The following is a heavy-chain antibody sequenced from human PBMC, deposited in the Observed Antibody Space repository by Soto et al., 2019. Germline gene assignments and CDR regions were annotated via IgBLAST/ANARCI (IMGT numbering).Heavy chain of an antibody. CDR2: IKQDGSEK. V-gene: IGHV3-7*01. Sequence: LSLTCAASGFTFSSYWMSWVRQAPGKGLEWVANIKQDGSEKYYVDSVKGRFTISRDNAKNSLYLQMNSLRAEDTAVYYCARRRNSGSYYDAFDIWGQGTMVTVSS. CDR3: ARRRNSGSYYDAFDI. CDR1: GFTFSSYW. J-gene: IGHJ3*02. D-gene: IGHD1-26*01.